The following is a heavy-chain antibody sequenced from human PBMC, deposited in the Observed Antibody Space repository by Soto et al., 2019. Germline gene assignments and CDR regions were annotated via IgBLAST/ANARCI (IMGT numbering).Heavy chain of an antibody. CDR2: IIPIFGTA. Sequence: SVKVSCKASGGTFSSYAISWVRQAPGQGLEWMGGIIPIFGTANYAQNFQDRVTLTRDASASTTYMELSSLRSEDTAIFYCARATYTSGGSPTFAMDVWGQGTTVTVSS. J-gene: IGHJ6*02. CDR3: ARATYTSGGSPTFAMDV. V-gene: IGHV1-69*05. CDR1: GGTFSSYA. D-gene: IGHD3-10*01.